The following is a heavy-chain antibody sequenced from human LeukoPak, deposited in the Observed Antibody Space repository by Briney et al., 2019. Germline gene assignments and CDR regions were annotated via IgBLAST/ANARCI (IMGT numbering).Heavy chain of an antibody. Sequence: PSETLSLTCTVSGGSISSYYWSWIRQPPGKGLEWIGYIYYSGSTNYNPSLKSRVTISVDTSKNQFSLKLNSVTPEDTAVYYCARSEEGHFDYWGQGTLVTVSS. CDR3: ARSEEGHFDY. J-gene: IGHJ4*02. V-gene: IGHV4-59*12. CDR2: IYYSGST. CDR1: GGSISSYY.